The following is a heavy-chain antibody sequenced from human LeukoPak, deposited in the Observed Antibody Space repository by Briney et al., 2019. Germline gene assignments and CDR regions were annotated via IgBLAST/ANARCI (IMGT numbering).Heavy chain of an antibody. Sequence: SETLSLTCTVSGGSISSGDYYWSWIRQPPGKGLEWIGYIYYSGSTYYNPSLKSRVTISVDTSKNQFSLKLSSVTAADTAVYYCARFITMVRGVTGGRWFDPWGQGTLVTVSS. CDR2: IYYSGST. CDR1: GGSISSGDYY. J-gene: IGHJ5*02. D-gene: IGHD3-10*01. V-gene: IGHV4-30-4*01. CDR3: ARFITMVRGVTGGRWFDP.